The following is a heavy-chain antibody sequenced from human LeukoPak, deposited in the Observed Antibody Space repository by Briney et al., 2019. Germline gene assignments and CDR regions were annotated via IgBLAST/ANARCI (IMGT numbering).Heavy chain of an antibody. CDR2: ISYDGSNQ. Sequence: GSSLRLSCAASGFTFNNDAMNWVRQAPGTGLEWVAVISYDGSNQYYADSVKGRFTISRDNSKNTLYLQMNSLRAEDTAVYYCARETWKGIPVAVATTRRGYFDYWGQGALVTVSS. J-gene: IGHJ4*02. V-gene: IGHV3-30*04. CDR1: GFTFNNDA. CDR3: ARETWKGIPVAVATTRRGYFDY. D-gene: IGHD2-15*01.